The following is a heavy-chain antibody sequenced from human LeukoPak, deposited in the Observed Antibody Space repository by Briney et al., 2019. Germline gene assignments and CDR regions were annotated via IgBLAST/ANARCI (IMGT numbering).Heavy chain of an antibody. D-gene: IGHD1-26*01. V-gene: IGHV4-39*01. Sequence: PSETLSLTCTVSGGSISSSSYYWGWIRQPPGKGLEWIGSIYYSGSTYYNPSLKSRVTISVDTSKNQFSLKLSSVTAADTAVYYCARTLVGADAFDIWGQGTMVTVSS. CDR1: GGSISSSSYY. J-gene: IGHJ3*02. CDR3: ARTLVGADAFDI. CDR2: IYYSGST.